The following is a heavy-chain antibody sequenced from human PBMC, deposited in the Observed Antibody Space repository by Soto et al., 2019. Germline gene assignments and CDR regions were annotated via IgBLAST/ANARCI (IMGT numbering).Heavy chain of an antibody. Sequence: QITLKEPGPALVKSTQPLTLTCTFSGFSLTTSGVAVRWIRQPPGKALEWLALIYWDDDKRYSPSLRSRLTIPKDTSKSQVVFTMTNMDPGDTATYYCAQSPLGGAAFGYWGQGTLVAVSS. CDR3: AQSPLGGAAFGY. CDR2: IYWDDDK. D-gene: IGHD3-16*01. J-gene: IGHJ4*02. CDR1: GFSLTTSGVA. V-gene: IGHV2-5*02.